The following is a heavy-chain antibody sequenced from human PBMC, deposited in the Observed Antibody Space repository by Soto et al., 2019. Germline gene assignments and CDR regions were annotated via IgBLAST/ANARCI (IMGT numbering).Heavy chain of an antibody. CDR3: ARDRAVYYGICLDAFDS. D-gene: IGHD3-9*01. J-gene: IGHJ3*02. CDR1: GFTFNDYA. V-gene: IGHV3-23*01. CDR2: LSSRGFST. Sequence: EVQLLESGGDLVQPGGSLRLSCAASGFTFNDYALTWVRQVPGKGLEWVSSLSSRGFSTHYAESVKGRFTISRDNIKNTVYLQMNSLRAEDTAVYYCARDRAVYYGICLDAFDSWGQGTLVTVSS.